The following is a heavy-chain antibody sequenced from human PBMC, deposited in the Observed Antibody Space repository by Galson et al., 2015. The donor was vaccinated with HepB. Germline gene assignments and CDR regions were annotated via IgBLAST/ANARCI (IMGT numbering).Heavy chain of an antibody. CDR3: ARSASQWYRLAHY. V-gene: IGHV3-53*01. D-gene: IGHD3-16*01. CDR2: TYSGGDT. Sequence: SLRLSCAASGFTASSHYMTWVRQSPGRGLEWVSVTYSGGDTDYADSVKGRFTVSRDSSTNILYLQMDNLRADDTAIYYCARSASQWYRLAHYWGQGTLVTVSS. CDR1: GFTASSHY. J-gene: IGHJ4*01.